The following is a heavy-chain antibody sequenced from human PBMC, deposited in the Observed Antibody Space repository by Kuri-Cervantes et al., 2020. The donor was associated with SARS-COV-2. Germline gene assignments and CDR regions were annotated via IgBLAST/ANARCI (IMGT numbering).Heavy chain of an antibody. CDR2: IIPIFGTA. J-gene: IGHJ6*02. D-gene: IGHD4-17*01. CDR1: GGTFSSYA. CDR3: ARVEEYGDSYYHYYGMDV. Sequence: SVKVSCKASGGTFSSYAISWVRRAPGQGLEWMGGIIPIFGTANYAQKFQGRVTITADESTSTAYMELSSLRSEDTAVYYCARVEEYGDSYYHYYGMDVWGQGTTVTVSS. V-gene: IGHV1-69*13.